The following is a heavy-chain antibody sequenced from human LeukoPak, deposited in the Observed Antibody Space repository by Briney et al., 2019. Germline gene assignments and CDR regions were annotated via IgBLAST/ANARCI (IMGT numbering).Heavy chain of an antibody. CDR1: GFTFSSFA. D-gene: IGHD2-15*01. V-gene: IGHV4-34*08. J-gene: IGHJ5*02. CDR3: AAMGVVVVPSRGVYWFDP. CDR2: INQSGNT. Sequence: GSLRLSCAASGFTFSSFAMTWVRQAPGKGLEWIGEINQSGNTNYNPSLGSRVTMSLDTSKNQFSLRLNSMTAADTAIYFCAAMGVVVVPSRGVYWFDPWGQGTPVIVSS.